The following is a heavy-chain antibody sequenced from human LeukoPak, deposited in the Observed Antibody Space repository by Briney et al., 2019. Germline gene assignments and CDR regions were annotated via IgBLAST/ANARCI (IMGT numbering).Heavy chain of an antibody. CDR1: GFTFNNFA. D-gene: IGHD2-8*01. CDR2: ISGSGGST. J-gene: IGHJ4*02. Sequence: GGSLRLSCAASGFTFNNFAMSWVRQALGKGLEWVSAISGSGGSTYYADSVKGRFTISRDNSENTLYLQMNSLRAEDTAVYYCAKDPDCTSGVCYTFFDYWGQGTLVTVSS. CDR3: AKDPDCTSGVCYTFFDY. V-gene: IGHV3-23*01.